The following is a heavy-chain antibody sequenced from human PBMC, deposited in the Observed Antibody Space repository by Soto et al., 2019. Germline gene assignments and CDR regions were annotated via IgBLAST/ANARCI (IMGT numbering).Heavy chain of an antibody. Sequence: QVQLVQSGAEVKKSGSSVKVSCRASGGTDSTYAISWVRQAPGQGLEWMGWIIPVFGTQTYSQRFQGRVTITADESTSTAYMELSSLRSEDTAVYYCAGSREGVLFDHWGQGTLVTVSS. D-gene: IGHD1-26*01. CDR2: IIPVFGTQ. CDR3: AGSREGVLFDH. CDR1: GGTDSTYA. J-gene: IGHJ4*02. V-gene: IGHV1-69*01.